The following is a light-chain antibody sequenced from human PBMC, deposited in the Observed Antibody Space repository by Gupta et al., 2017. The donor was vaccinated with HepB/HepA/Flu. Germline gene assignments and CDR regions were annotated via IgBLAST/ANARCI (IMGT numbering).Light chain of an antibody. Sequence: EIVLTQSPGTRSLSPRERATLSCRASQSIRSNLLVWYQQKLGQAPRLLIYDASKRATGIPDRFSGSGSGTDFTLTISRLEPEDFAVYYCQQDAISPITFGQGTQLEIK. CDR2: DAS. CDR3: QQDAISPIT. V-gene: IGKV3-20*01. J-gene: IGKJ5*01. CDR1: QSIRSNL.